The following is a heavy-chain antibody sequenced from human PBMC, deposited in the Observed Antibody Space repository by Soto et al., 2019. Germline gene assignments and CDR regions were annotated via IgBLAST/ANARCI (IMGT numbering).Heavy chain of an antibody. CDR1: GGSISSSSYY. V-gene: IGHV4-39*07. CDR2: IYYSGST. J-gene: IGHJ6*02. D-gene: IGHD4-17*01. CDR3: ARDRVTTVTTPGEDYYYGMDV. Sequence: PSETLSLTCTVSGGSISSSSYYWGWIRQPPGKGLEWIGSIYYSGSTYYNPSLKSRVTISVDTSKNQFSLKLSSVTAADTAVYYCARDRVTTVTTPGEDYYYGMDVWGQGTTVTVSS.